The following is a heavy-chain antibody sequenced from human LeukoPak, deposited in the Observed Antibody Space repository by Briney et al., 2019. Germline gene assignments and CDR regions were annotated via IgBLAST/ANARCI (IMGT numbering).Heavy chain of an antibody. CDR1: GYTVSGTGWY. Sequence: GDSVKVSCKASGYTVSGTGWYLYWLRQAPGQGLECMGWIHPNNGDTAYAQKFEGRVAMTRDTSISTAYMELRRLRPDDTAVYFCARDGPAQMVDLDYWGQGTLVTVSS. CDR3: ARDGPAQMVDLDY. D-gene: IGHD3-10*01. V-gene: IGHV1-2*02. CDR2: IHPNNGDT. J-gene: IGHJ4*02.